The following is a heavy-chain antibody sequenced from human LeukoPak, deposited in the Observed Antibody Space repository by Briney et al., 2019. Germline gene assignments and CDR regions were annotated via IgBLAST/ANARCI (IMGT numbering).Heavy chain of an antibody. V-gene: IGHV3-7*01. J-gene: IGHJ3*02. Sequence: GGSLRLSCAASGFTFSSYSMNWVRQAPGKGLEWVANIKQDGSEKYYVDSVKGRFTISRDNAKNSLYLQMNSLRAEDTAVYYCARVGYGDYGIDAFDIWGQGTMVAVSS. CDR1: GFTFSSYS. D-gene: IGHD4-17*01. CDR3: ARVGYGDYGIDAFDI. CDR2: IKQDGSEK.